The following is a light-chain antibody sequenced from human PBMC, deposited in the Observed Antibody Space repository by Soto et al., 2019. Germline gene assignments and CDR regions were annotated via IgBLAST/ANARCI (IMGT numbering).Light chain of an antibody. Sequence: QSVLTQPASVSGSPGQSITISCTGTSSDIGAYNYVSWHQQDPGKAPRLMIYGVSNRPSGVSNRFSGSKSGNTASLTVSGLQAEDEADYYCASYSSSSTWVFGGGTKLTVL. V-gene: IGLV2-14*01. CDR3: ASYSSSSTWV. J-gene: IGLJ3*02. CDR2: GVS. CDR1: SSDIGAYNY.